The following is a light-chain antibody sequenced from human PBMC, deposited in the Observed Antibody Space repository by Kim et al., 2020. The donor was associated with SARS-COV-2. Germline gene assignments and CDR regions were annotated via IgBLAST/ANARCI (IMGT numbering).Light chain of an antibody. CDR1: NVGDYR. J-gene: IGLJ2*01. CDR2: YDT. Sequence: ASVQTARITCGGDNVGDYRVPWYQQKPGQAPLLVIYYDTDRPSGSPERFSVSTSGTTVTLTISSVEAGDEADYYCQVWHTGGDRVVFGGGTQLTVL. CDR3: QVWHTGGDRVV. V-gene: IGLV3-21*01.